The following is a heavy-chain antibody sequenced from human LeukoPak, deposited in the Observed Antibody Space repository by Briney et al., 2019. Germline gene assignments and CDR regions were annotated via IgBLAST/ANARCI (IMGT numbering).Heavy chain of an antibody. D-gene: IGHD1-1*01. V-gene: IGHV4-34*01. Sequence: SETLSLTCAVYGGSLGGYSWSWIRQPPGKGLEWIGEINHSGSTNYNPSLKSRVTISVDTSKNQFSLKLSSVTAADTAVYYCAKWGIGDNWDIDDHWGQGTLVTVSS. CDR1: GGSLGGYS. J-gene: IGHJ4*02. CDR2: INHSGST. CDR3: AKWGIGDNWDIDDH.